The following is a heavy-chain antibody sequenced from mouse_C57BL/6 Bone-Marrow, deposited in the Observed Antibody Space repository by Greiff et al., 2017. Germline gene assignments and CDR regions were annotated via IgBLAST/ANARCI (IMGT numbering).Heavy chain of an antibody. CDR3: ARHNYGSSS. Sequence: EVQGVESGGDLVKPGGSLKLSCAASGFTFSSYGMSWVRQTPDKRLEWVATISSGGSYTYYPDSVKGRFTISRDNAKNTLYLQMSSLKSEDTAMYYCARHNYGSSSWGQGTLVTVSA. D-gene: IGHD1-1*01. CDR2: ISSGGSYT. J-gene: IGHJ3*01. CDR1: GFTFSSYG. V-gene: IGHV5-6*01.